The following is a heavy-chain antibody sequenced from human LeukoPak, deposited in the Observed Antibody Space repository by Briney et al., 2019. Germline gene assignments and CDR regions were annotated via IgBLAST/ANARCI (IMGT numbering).Heavy chain of an antibody. CDR1: GGTFSSYA. J-gene: IGHJ4*02. CDR2: IIPILGIA. CDR3: ARDTYQGIAAAGNFDY. V-gene: IGHV1-69*04. D-gene: IGHD6-13*01. Sequence: SVKVSCKASGGTFSSYAISWVRQAPGQGLEWMGRIIPILGIANYAQKFQGRVTITADKSTSTAYMELSNLRSEDTAVYYCARDTYQGIAAAGNFDYWGQGTLVTVSA.